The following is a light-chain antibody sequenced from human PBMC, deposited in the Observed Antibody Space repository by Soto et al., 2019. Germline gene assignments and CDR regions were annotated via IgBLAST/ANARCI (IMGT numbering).Light chain of an antibody. Sequence: DIQLTQSPSFLSACVGDRVTITCRASQDISNYLVWYQQKPGKAPKVLIYAGSTLQSGVPSKFSGSGSGTEFSLTISGLQREDFATYYCQRLRSNPITFGQGTRLEI. CDR3: QRLRSNPIT. J-gene: IGKJ5*01. V-gene: IGKV1-9*01. CDR2: AGS. CDR1: QDISNY.